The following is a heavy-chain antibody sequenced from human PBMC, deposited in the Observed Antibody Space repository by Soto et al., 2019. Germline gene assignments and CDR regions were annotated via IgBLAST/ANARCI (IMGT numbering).Heavy chain of an antibody. V-gene: IGHV4-39*01. CDR3: ARHLRWLQLRYFDY. CDR2: FYFSGST. CDR1: GGSISSDNFY. D-gene: IGHD5-12*01. J-gene: IGHJ4*02. Sequence: SSETLSLTCTVSGGSISSDNFYWVWIRQPPGKGLEWIGNFYFSGSTYYNPSLKSRVTISADTSKNQFSLKLTSVTAADTAVYYCARHLRWLQLRYFDYWGQGTLVTVSS.